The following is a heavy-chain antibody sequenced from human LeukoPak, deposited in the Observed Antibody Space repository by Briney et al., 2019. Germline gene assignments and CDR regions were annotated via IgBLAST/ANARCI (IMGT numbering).Heavy chain of an antibody. CDR2: IYSSGST. CDR3: ARKDGDY. CDR1: GASISAFH. V-gene: IGHV4-4*07. Sequence: SETLSLTCTVSGASISAFHWTWFRQPAGKGLEWIGLIYSSGSTLFNPSLKSRVAMSVDLTKNQLSLKLTSVTAADTAMYYCARKDGDYWGRGTLVTVSS. J-gene: IGHJ4*02.